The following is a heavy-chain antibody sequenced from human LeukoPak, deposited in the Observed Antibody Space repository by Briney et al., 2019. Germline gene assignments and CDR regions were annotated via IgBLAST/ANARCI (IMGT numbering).Heavy chain of an antibody. CDR1: GFTFSSHW. Sequence: PGGSLRLSCAASGFTFSSHWMNWVRQPPGKGLEWVSSISRSAISIYYADSLKGRFTISRDNAKNSLYLQMNSLRAEDTAVYYCARGSDYYYDSSSVDHWGRGTLVTVSS. CDR2: ISRSAISI. J-gene: IGHJ4*02. CDR3: ARGSDYYYDSSSVDH. V-gene: IGHV3-21*01. D-gene: IGHD3-22*01.